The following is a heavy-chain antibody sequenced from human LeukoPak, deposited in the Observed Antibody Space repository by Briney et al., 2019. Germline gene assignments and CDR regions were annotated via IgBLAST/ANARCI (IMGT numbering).Heavy chain of an antibody. CDR1: GGSISSGDYY. CDR3: ARVPVDCSGGSCYGFDY. V-gene: IGHV4-30-4*01. J-gene: IGHJ4*02. CDR2: IYYSGST. Sequence: PSQTLSLTCTVSGGSISSGDYYWSWIRQPPGKGLEWIGYIYYSGSTYYNPSLKSRVTISVDTSKNQFSLKLSSVTAADTAVYYCARVPVDCSGGSCYGFDYWGQRTLVTVSS. D-gene: IGHD2-15*01.